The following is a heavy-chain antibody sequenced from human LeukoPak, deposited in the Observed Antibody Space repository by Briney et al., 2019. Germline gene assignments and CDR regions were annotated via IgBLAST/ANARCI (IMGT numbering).Heavy chain of an antibody. V-gene: IGHV3-30*03. CDR3: ADGYCTNGVCYPYYYYYMDV. Sequence: AGGSLRLSCAASGFTFSSYGMHWVRQAPGKGLEWVAVISYDGSNKYYADSVKGRFTISRDNSKNTLYLQMSSLRAEDTAVYYCADGYCTNGVCYPYYYYYMDVWGKGTTVTVSS. D-gene: IGHD2-8*01. J-gene: IGHJ6*03. CDR2: ISYDGSNK. CDR1: GFTFSSYG.